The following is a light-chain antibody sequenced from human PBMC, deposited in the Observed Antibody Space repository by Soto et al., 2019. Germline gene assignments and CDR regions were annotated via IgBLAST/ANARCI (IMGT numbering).Light chain of an antibody. CDR2: DAS. V-gene: IGKV3-15*01. CDR3: QHYLTWPLT. J-gene: IGKJ4*02. Sequence: ELVLTQSPATLSVSPGERATLSCRASQGVGSTLAWYQQEPGRAPRLLIYDASTRATGIPARFSGAGSGTEVTLTISGLQSDDFAVYYCQHYLTWPLTFGGGTRVEI. CDR1: QGVGST.